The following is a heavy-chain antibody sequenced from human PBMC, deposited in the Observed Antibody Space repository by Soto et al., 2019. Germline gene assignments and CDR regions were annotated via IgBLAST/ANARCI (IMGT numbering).Heavy chain of an antibody. CDR3: VSEPTVGYAVSIDDY. CDR2: INSDGSRT. CDR1: GFTFSRYW. J-gene: IGHJ4*02. Sequence: GLLRLSYASSGFTFSRYWMHLVRQAPGKGLVWVSRINSDGSRTTYADSVKGRFTISRDNAKNTLYLQVNSLRAEHTAVYVSVSEPTVGYAVSIDDYWGQGTLVTVSS. D-gene: IGHD5-12*01. V-gene: IGHV3-74*01.